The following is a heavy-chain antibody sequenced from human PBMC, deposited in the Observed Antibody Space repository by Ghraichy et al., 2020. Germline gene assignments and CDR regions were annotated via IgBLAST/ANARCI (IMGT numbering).Heavy chain of an antibody. V-gene: IGHV4-4*07. CDR2: VYGTGST. CDR1: GGSISSYY. J-gene: IGHJ4*02. D-gene: IGHD6-13*01. Sequence: SETLSLTCTVSGGSISSYYWTWIRQPAGAALEWIGRVYGTGSTNYNPSLKSRVNLSVDMSKNQFSLKLKSVTAEDTASYYCARVQSSSGAPGDSWGQGTRGT. CDR3: ARVQSSSGAPGDS.